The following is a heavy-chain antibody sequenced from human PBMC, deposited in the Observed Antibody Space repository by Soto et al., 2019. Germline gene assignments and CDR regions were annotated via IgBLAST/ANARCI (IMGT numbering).Heavy chain of an antibody. V-gene: IGHV3-33*01. Sequence: QVQLVESGGGVVQPGRSLRLSCAASGFTFSSYGMHWVRQAPGKGLEWVAVIWYDGSNKYYADTVKGRFTISRDNSKNTQNLQMNNLRDEDTAVYYCASGRSIAGRPPSGMDVWGQGTTVTVSS. CDR1: GFTFSSYG. CDR3: ASGRSIAGRPPSGMDV. CDR2: IWYDGSNK. J-gene: IGHJ6*02. D-gene: IGHD6-6*01.